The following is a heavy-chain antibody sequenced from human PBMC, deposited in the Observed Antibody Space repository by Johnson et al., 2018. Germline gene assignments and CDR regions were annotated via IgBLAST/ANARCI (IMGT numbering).Heavy chain of an antibody. V-gene: IGHV3-30*18. D-gene: IGHD3-16*01. Sequence: QVQLVQSGGGVVQPGRSLRLSCAAYGFTFSNYAMHWVRQAPGKGLEWVAVISYDGTNKYYADSVKGRFIVYRDKSKNRLYLQMNSLRVEDTAVYFCAKGGGDGSDFYYYMDVWGKGTTVTVSS. CDR2: ISYDGTNK. J-gene: IGHJ6*03. CDR3: AKGGGDGSDFYYYMDV. CDR1: GFTFSNYA.